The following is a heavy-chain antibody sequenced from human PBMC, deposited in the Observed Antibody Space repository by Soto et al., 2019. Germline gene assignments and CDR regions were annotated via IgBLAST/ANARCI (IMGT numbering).Heavy chain of an antibody. Sequence: SVKVSCKASGGTFSSYAISWVRQAPGQGLEWMGGIIPIFGTANYAQKFQGRVTITAGESTSTAYMELSSLRSEDTAVYYCAREVTMIKGLFDYWGQGTLVTVSS. CDR1: GGTFSSYA. D-gene: IGHD3-22*01. V-gene: IGHV1-69*13. CDR2: IIPIFGTA. J-gene: IGHJ4*02. CDR3: AREVTMIKGLFDY.